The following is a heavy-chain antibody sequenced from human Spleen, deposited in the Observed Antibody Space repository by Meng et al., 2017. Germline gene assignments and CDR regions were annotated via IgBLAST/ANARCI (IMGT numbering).Heavy chain of an antibody. CDR1: GFTFDDYA. Sequence: SLKISCAASGFTFDDYAMHWVRQVPGKGLEWVSGITWNSGIIGYADSVKGRFTISRDNSKNTMYLQMNSLRVEDTAVYYCARSDGGDLGSCLIGWGQGTLVTVSS. CDR2: ITWNSGII. CDR3: ARSDGGDLGSCLIG. J-gene: IGHJ4*02. D-gene: IGHD2-21*02. V-gene: IGHV3-9*01.